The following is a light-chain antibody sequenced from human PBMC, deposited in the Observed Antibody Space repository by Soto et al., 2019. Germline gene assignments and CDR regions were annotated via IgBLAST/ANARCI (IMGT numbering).Light chain of an antibody. V-gene: IGLV2-23*01. CDR1: SSDVGSYNL. Sequence: QPVLTQPASVSGSPGQSITISCTGTSSDVGSYNLVSWYQQHPGKAPKLTIYEGTKRPSGVSDRFSCSRSGNTASLTISGLQAEDEADYYCCSYASSSTYVFGSGTKLTVL. CDR2: EGT. J-gene: IGLJ1*01. CDR3: CSYASSSTYV.